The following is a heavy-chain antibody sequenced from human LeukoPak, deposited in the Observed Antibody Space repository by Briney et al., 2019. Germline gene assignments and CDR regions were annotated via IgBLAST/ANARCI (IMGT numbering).Heavy chain of an antibody. CDR2: IKQDGSEK. Sequence: GGSLRLSCAASGFTFSSYGMHWVRQAPGKGLEWVANIKQDGSEKYYVDSVKGRFTISRDNAKNSLYLQMNSLRAEDTAVYYCARCLRYWSMDVWGQGTTVTVSS. V-gene: IGHV3-7*01. J-gene: IGHJ6*02. D-gene: IGHD1-1*01. CDR1: GFTFSSYG. CDR3: ARCLRYWSMDV.